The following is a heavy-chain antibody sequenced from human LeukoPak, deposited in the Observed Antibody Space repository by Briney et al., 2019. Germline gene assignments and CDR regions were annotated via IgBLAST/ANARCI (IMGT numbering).Heavy chain of an antibody. D-gene: IGHD3-22*01. CDR3: ARTRPTNYYDSSGYYRSRAKPLDY. J-gene: IGHJ4*02. V-gene: IGHV4-39*07. CDR1: GGSISSNNYS. CDR2: INHSGST. Sequence: SETLSLTCTVSGGSISSNNYSWGWIRQPPGKGLEWIGEINHSGSTNYNPSLKSRVTISVDTSKNQFSLKLSSVTAADTAVYYCARTRPTNYYDSSGYYRSRAKPLDYWGQGTLVTVSS.